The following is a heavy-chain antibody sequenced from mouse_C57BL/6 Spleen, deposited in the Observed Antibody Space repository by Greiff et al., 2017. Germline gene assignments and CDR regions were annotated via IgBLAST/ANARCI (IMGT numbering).Heavy chain of an antibody. CDR2: ISGGGGNT. CDR1: GFTFSSYP. Sequence: EVHLVESGGGLVKPGGSLKLSCAASGFTFSSYPMSWVRQTPEKRLEWVATISGGGGNTYYPDSVKGRFTISRDNAKNTLYLQMSSLRSEDTALYYCARQGITTAGGAWFAYWGQGTLVTVSA. D-gene: IGHD1-1*01. J-gene: IGHJ3*01. V-gene: IGHV5-9*01. CDR3: ARQGITTAGGAWFAY.